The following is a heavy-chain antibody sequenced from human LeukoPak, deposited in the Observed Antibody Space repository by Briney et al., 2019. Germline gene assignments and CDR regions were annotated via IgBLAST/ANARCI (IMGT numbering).Heavy chain of an antibody. CDR1: GSTFSSYA. Sequence: GGSLRLSCAASGSTFSSYAMSWVRQAPGKGLEWVSAISGSGGSTYYADSVKGRFTISRDNSKNTLYPQMNSLRAEDTAVYYCAKRFAPILSGFDYWGQGTLVTVSS. CDR3: AKRFAPILSGFDY. CDR2: ISGSGGST. D-gene: IGHD2-15*01. J-gene: IGHJ4*02. V-gene: IGHV3-23*01.